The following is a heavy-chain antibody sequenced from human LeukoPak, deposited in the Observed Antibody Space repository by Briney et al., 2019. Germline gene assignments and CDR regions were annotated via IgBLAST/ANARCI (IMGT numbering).Heavy chain of an antibody. CDR2: IYPGDSDT. D-gene: IGHD6-13*01. CDR3: ARRRAAAGSYFDY. Sequence: GESLKISCKGSGYSFTSYWIGWVRPMPGKGLEWMGIIYPGDSDTRYSPSFQGQVTISADKSISTAYLQWSSLKASDTAMYYCARRRAAAGSYFDYWGQGTLVTVSS. J-gene: IGHJ4*02. CDR1: GYSFTSYW. V-gene: IGHV5-51*01.